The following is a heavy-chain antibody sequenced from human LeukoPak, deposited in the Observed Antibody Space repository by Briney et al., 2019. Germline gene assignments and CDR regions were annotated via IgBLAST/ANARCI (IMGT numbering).Heavy chain of an antibody. J-gene: IGHJ6*03. CDR3: ARDDVGGHMDV. CDR2: IHSTGST. V-gene: IGHV4-4*07. CDR1: GGSIGSYY. Sequence: SETLSLNCIVSGGSIGSYYWSWIRQPAGKGLEWIGHIHSTGSTYYNPSLKSRVTISVDTSKNQFSLKLSSVTAADTAVYYCARDDVGGHMDVWGKGTTVTVSS.